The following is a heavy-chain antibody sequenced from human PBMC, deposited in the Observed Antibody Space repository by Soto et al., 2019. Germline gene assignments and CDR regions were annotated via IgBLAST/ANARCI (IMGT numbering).Heavy chain of an antibody. V-gene: IGHV4-31*03. CDR1: GGSISSGGYY. Sequence: QVQLQESGPGLVKPSQTLSLTCTVSGGSISSGGYYWSWIRQHPGKGLEWIGYIYYSGSTYYNPSLKSRVTISVDTSKNQFSLKLSSVTAADTAVYYWARDLRYGDYESYGMDVWGQGTTVTSP. J-gene: IGHJ6*02. D-gene: IGHD4-17*01. CDR3: ARDLRYGDYESYGMDV. CDR2: IYYSGST.